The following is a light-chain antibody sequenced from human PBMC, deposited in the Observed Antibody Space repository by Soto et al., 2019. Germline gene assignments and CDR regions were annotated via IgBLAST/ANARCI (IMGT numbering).Light chain of an antibody. CDR1: SSDVGGYNY. Sequence: ALAQPASVSGSPGQSITISCTGTSSDVGGYNYVSWYQQHPGKAPKLMIYEVSNRPSGVSNRFSGSKSGNTASLTISGLQAEDEADYYCSSYTSSSTLFGTGTKVTVL. J-gene: IGLJ1*01. CDR2: EVS. V-gene: IGLV2-14*01. CDR3: SSYTSSSTL.